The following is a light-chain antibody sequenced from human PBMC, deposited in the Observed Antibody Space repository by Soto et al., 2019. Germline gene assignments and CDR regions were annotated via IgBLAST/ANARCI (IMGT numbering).Light chain of an antibody. J-gene: IGKJ5*01. V-gene: IGKV3-15*01. CDR3: QQDDKWPPIT. CDR2: RAS. Sequence: EVVLTQSPATLSVSPGERATLSCRASQSVVENLAWYQQKPGQAPRLLIYRASTRATGVPDRFSGAGSGTEFTLTIRSLQSEDFAVYYCQQDDKWPPITFGQVTRLEVK. CDR1: QSVVEN.